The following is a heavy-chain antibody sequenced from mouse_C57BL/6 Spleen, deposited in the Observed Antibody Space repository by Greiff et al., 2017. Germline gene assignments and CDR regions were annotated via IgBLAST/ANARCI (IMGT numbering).Heavy chain of an antibody. CDR1: GYSFTGYY. CDR2: INPSTGGT. D-gene: IGHD2-13*01. V-gene: IGHV1-42*01. J-gene: IGHJ3*01. CDR3: ARGVYGDYLAWFAY. Sequence: EVQLQQSGPELVKPGASVKISCKASGYSFTGYYMNWVQQSPEKSLEWIGEINPSTGGTTYNQKFKAKATLTVDKSSSTAYMQLKSLTSEDSAVYYCARGVYGDYLAWFAYWGQGTLVTVSA.